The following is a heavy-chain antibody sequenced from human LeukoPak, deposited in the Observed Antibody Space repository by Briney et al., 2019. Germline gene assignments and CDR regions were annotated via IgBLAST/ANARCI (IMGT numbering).Heavy chain of an antibody. Sequence: GGSLRLSCAASGFTFKNYAMSWVRQAPGKGLEWVSTISGNGDSTYYADSVKGRFTIPRDNSKNALYLQMNFLRADDTAVYYCAKGGHFSWFDPWGQGTLVTVSS. CDR3: AKGGHFSWFDP. CDR2: ISGNGDST. V-gene: IGHV3-23*01. CDR1: GFTFKNYA. J-gene: IGHJ5*02. D-gene: IGHD1-26*01.